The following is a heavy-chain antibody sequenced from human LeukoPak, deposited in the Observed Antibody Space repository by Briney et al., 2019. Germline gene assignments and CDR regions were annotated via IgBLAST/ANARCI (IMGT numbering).Heavy chain of an antibody. J-gene: IGHJ4*02. CDR2: IWYGGTNK. CDR1: GFTFNSFA. CDR3: ARPYGDYYFDY. V-gene: IGHV3-33*01. D-gene: IGHD4-17*01. Sequence: GRSLRLSCAASGFTFNSFAMHWVRQAPGKGLEWVAVIWYGGTNKYYADSVKGRFTISRDNSKNTVYLQMNSLRAEDSAVYYCARPYGDYYFDYWGQGTLVTVSS.